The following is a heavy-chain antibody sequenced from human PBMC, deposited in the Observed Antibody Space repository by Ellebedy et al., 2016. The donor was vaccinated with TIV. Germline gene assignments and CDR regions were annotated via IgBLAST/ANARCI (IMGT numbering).Heavy chain of an antibody. CDR2: MKQDGREE. J-gene: IGHJ4*02. V-gene: IGHV3-7*03. D-gene: IGHD5-12*01. Sequence: GGSLRLPCAASGFTFSNYWMTWVRQAPGKGLEWVANMKQDGREEYYVDSVKGRFIISRDNAKNSLYLQMNSLRAEDTAVYYCARDLGHSGYDLFDSWGQGTLVTVSA. CDR3: ARDLGHSGYDLFDS. CDR1: GFTFSNYW.